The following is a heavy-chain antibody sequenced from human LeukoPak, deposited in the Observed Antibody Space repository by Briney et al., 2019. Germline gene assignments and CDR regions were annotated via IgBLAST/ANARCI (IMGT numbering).Heavy chain of an antibody. J-gene: IGHJ4*02. CDR2: IRGDGATR. Sequence: GGSLRLSCAASGFTFNTYAMTWVRQAPGKGLEWVSAIRGDGATRFYADSVKGRFTVSRDNSKNTVYLQMNSLRAEDTAVYYCARENRGVILTGLALYWGQGTLVTVSS. D-gene: IGHD3-9*01. CDR3: ARENRGVILTGLALY. V-gene: IGHV3-23*01. CDR1: GFTFNTYA.